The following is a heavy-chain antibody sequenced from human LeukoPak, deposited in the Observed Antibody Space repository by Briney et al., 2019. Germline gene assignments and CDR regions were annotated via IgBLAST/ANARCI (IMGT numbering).Heavy chain of an antibody. Sequence: PSQTLSLTCVVSGGSISSDNSYWGWIRQPPGKGLEWIGSIYYSGSTYYNPSLKSRVTISVDTSKNQFSLKLSSVTAADTAVYYCASRRVGATTHHFDYWGQGTLVTVSS. CDR3: ASRRVGATTHHFDY. J-gene: IGHJ4*02. CDR2: IYYSGST. V-gene: IGHV4-39*01. CDR1: GGSISSDNSY. D-gene: IGHD1-26*01.